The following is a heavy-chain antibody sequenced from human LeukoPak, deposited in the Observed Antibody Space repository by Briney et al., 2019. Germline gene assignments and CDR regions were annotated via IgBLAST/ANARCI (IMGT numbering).Heavy chain of an antibody. CDR1: GFTFRSYW. Sequence: QPGGSLRLSCAASGFTFRSYWMSWVRQAPGKGLEWVASIKRDGSEKFYVDSVKGRFTISRDNAKNSLYLQMNSLRDEDTALYYCTIMHGYYDGSGYWVQWGQGTLVTVSS. D-gene: IGHD3-22*01. J-gene: IGHJ4*02. CDR2: IKRDGSEK. CDR3: TIMHGYYDGSGYWVQ. V-gene: IGHV3-7*03.